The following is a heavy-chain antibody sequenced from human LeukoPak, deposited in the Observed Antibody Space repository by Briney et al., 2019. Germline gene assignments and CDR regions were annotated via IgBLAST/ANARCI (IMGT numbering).Heavy chain of an antibody. CDR2: INHSGST. CDR1: GGSFSTYY. J-gene: IGHJ2*01. Sequence: PSETLSLTCAVYGGSFSTYYWSWIRQPPGKGLEWIGEINHSGSTNYNPSLKSRVTISVDTSKNQFSLKLSSVTAADTAVYYCARRRAVAGTWYFELWGRGTLVTVSS. CDR3: ARRRAVAGTWYFEL. V-gene: IGHV4-34*01. D-gene: IGHD6-19*01.